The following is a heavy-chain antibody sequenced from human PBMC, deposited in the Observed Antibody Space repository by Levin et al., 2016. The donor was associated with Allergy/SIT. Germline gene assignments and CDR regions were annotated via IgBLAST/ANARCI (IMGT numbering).Heavy chain of an antibody. CDR3: ASMGSRRAFDI. J-gene: IGHJ3*02. D-gene: IGHD2-15*01. CDR1: GFTFSSYW. V-gene: IGHV3-74*01. CDR2: INSDGSST. Sequence: GESLKISCAASGFTFSSYWMHWVRQAPGKGLVWVSRINSDGSSTSYADSVKGRFTISRDNAKNTLYLQMNSLRAEDTAVYYCASMGSRRAFDIWGQGTMVTVSS.